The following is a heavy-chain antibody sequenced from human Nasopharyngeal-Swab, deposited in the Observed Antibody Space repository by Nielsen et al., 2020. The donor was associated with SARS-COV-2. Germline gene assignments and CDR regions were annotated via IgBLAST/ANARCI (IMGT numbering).Heavy chain of an antibody. Sequence: GESLKISCAASGFTFSSYAMSWVRQAPGKGLEWVSAISGSGGSTYYADSVKGRFTISRDNSKNTLYLQMNSLRAEDTAVYYCAKPLAYCGGDCYWGDALDIWGQGTMVTVSS. CDR1: GFTFSSYA. V-gene: IGHV3-23*01. D-gene: IGHD2-21*01. CDR2: ISGSGGST. J-gene: IGHJ3*02. CDR3: AKPLAYCGGDCYWGDALDI.